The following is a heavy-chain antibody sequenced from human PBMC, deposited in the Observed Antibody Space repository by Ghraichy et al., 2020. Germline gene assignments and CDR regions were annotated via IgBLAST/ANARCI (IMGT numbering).Heavy chain of an antibody. CDR3: ARELYGSYFDY. CDR2: IYSGGST. Sequence: GGSLRLSCAASGFTVSSNYMSWVRQAPGKGLEWVSVIYSGGSTYYADSVKGRFTISRDNSKNTLYLQMNSLRAEDTAVYYCARELYGSYFDYWGQGTLVTVSS. CDR1: GFTVSSNY. V-gene: IGHV3-66*01. J-gene: IGHJ4*02. D-gene: IGHD2-15*01.